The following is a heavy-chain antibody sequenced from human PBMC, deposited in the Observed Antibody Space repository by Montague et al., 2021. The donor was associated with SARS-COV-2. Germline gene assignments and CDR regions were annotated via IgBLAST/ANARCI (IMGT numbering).Heavy chain of an antibody. J-gene: IGHJ4*02. D-gene: IGHD3-22*01. CDR2: IYSSGST. Sequence: SETLSLTCTVSGASMGGSYWGWVRQPPGKGPEWIGNIYSSGSTNYNPSLKSRVTISVDTSKSQFSLRLTSVTAADTAVYYCVRGGRSSAYAMDYWGQGTLVTVSS. CDR3: VRGGRSSAYAMDY. V-gene: IGHV4-59*01. CDR1: GASMGGSY.